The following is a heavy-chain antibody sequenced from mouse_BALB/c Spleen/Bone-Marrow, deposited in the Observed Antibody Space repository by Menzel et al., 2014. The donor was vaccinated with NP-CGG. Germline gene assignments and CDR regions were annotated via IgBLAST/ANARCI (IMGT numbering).Heavy chain of an antibody. J-gene: IGHJ4*01. CDR3: TRYTYGDYPYYYAMDY. Sequence: VQLQQSGAELVKPGASVKLSCKASGYTFTSYYMYWVKQRPGQGLEWIGGINPSNGGTNFNEKFKSKATLTVDKSSSAAYKQLGSLTSEDSAVYYCTRYTYGDYPYYYAMDYWGQGASVTVSS. D-gene: IGHD2-13*01. V-gene: IGHV1S81*02. CDR2: INPSNGGT. CDR1: GYTFTSYY.